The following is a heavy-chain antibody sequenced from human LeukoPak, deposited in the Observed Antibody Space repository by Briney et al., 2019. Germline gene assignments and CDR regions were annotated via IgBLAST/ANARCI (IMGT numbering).Heavy chain of an antibody. CDR3: AKGSASLYYYYYYMDV. V-gene: IGHV3-23*01. Sequence: GGSLRLSCAASGFSFSSYGMRWVRQAPGKGLEWVSAISGSGGSTYYADSVKGRFTISRANSKNTLYLQIKSLKAEEPAGNSCAKGSASLYYYYYYMDVWGKGTTVTISS. J-gene: IGHJ6*03. CDR1: GFSFSSYG. CDR2: ISGSGGST.